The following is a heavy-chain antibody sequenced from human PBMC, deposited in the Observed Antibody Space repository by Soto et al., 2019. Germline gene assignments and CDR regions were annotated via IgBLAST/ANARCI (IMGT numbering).Heavy chain of an antibody. J-gene: IGHJ6*02. CDR1: TFTFKIYV. D-gene: IGHD6-6*01. V-gene: IGHV3-23*01. CDR2: ISGSGGAT. Sequence: EMQLLESGGTLVQPGGSLRLSCSASTFTFKIYVMNWVRQAPGKGLEWVAAISGSGGATYYAESVKGRFTVSRDNSKTTLFLQMNSLRVNDTAVYFCATRAPRPPSNYYGLDLWGQGTTVTVS. CDR3: ATRAPRPPSNYYGLDL.